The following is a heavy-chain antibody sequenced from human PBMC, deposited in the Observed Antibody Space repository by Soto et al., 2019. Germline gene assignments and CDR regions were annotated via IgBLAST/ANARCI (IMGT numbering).Heavy chain of an antibody. CDR3: AKDLIYYGSGSYCNLIGPAFDI. CDR1: GFTFSSYA. Sequence: GGSLRLSCAASGFTFSSYAMSWVRQAPGKGLEWVSAISGSGGSTYYADSVKGRFTISRDNSKNTLYLQMNSLGAEDTAVYYCAKDLIYYGSGSYCNLIGPAFDIWGQGTMVTVSS. CDR2: ISGSGGST. J-gene: IGHJ3*02. D-gene: IGHD3-10*01. V-gene: IGHV3-23*01.